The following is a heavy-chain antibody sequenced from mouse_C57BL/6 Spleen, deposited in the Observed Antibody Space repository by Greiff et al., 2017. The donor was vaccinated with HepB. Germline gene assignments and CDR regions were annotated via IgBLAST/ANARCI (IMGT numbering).Heavy chain of an antibody. Sequence: VQLKESGPELVKPGASVKISCKASGYSFTGYYMNWVKQSPEKSLEWIGEINPSTGGTTYNQKFKAKATLTVDKSSSTAYMQLKSLTSEDSAVYYCAGGGDDYDGFAYWGQGTLVTVSA. V-gene: IGHV1-42*01. CDR2: INPSTGGT. CDR3: AGGGDDYDGFAY. D-gene: IGHD2-4*01. J-gene: IGHJ3*01. CDR1: GYSFTGYY.